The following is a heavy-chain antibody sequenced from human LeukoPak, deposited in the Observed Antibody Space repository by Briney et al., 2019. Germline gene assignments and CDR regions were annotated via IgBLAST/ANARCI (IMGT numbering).Heavy chain of an antibody. Sequence: GGSLRLSCAASGFTFSSYAMSWVRQAPGKGLEWVSAISGGGTTTYYADSVRGRFTISRDNSKNTLYLQVNNLRAEDTAIYYCAKVGSIMNYADNWGQGTLVTVSS. CDR2: ISGGGTTT. CDR1: GFTFSSYA. CDR3: AKVGSIMNYADN. V-gene: IGHV3-23*01. D-gene: IGHD1-7*01. J-gene: IGHJ4*02.